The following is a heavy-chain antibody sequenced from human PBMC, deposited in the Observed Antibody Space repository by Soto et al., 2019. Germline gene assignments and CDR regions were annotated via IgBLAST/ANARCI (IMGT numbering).Heavy chain of an antibody. Sequence: GGSLRLSCAASGFTFNNYALTWVRQAPGRGQEWVSSISGSGGTTHYADSVKGRFTISRDNSKNTLYLQMNSLGVEDTAVYYFLRDSFCRNITSLPDNWFDLCSQCTLFTVSS. CDR1: GFTFNNYA. CDR3: LRDSFCRNITSLPDNWFDL. CDR2: ISGSGGTT. J-gene: IGHJ5*02. D-gene: IGHD3-3*01. V-gene: IGHV3-23*01.